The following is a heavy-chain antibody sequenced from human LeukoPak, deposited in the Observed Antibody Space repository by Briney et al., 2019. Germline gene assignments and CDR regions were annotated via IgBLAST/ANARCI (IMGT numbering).Heavy chain of an antibody. V-gene: IGHV1-46*01. D-gene: IGHD6-6*01. CDR2: ISPSGGST. CDR1: GYTFTNSY. CDR3: ARDASLILYSSSSYVDY. J-gene: IGHJ4*02. Sequence: ASVKVSCKASGYTFTNSYLHWVRQAPGQGLEWMGIISPSGGSTTYAQKFQGRVTMTRDTSTSTVYMELSSLRSDDTAVYYCARDASLILYSSSSYVDYWGQGTLVTVSS.